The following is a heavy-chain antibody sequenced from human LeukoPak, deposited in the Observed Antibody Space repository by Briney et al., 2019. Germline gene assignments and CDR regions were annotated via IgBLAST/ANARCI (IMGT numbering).Heavy chain of an antibody. CDR3: AKGFAGSYDY. CDR1: GFTFSSYG. D-gene: IGHD3-10*01. V-gene: IGHV3-30*18. J-gene: IGHJ4*02. Sequence: GGTLRLSCAASGFTFSSYGMSWVRQAPGKGLEWVAVISYDGSNKYYADSVKGRFTISRDNSKNTLYLQMNSLRAEDTAVYYCAKGFAGSYDYWGQGTLVTVSS. CDR2: ISYDGSNK.